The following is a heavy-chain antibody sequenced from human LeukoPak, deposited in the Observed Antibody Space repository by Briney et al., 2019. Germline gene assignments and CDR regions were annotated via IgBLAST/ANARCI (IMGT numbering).Heavy chain of an antibody. Sequence: SETLSLTCTVSGGSISSSSYYWGWIRQPPGKGLEWIESIYYSGSTHYNPSLKSRVTISLDTSKNQFSLKLSSVTAADTAVYYCAREYFCGGDCYVNWFDPWGQGTLVTVSS. D-gene: IGHD2-21*02. CDR3: AREYFCGGDCYVNWFDP. V-gene: IGHV4-39*07. CDR2: IYYSGST. J-gene: IGHJ5*02. CDR1: GGSISSSSYY.